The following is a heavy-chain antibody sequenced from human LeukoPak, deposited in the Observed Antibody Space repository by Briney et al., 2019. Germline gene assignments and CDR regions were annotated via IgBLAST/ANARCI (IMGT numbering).Heavy chain of an antibody. D-gene: IGHD4-23*01. CDR1: GFTFSSYE. J-gene: IGHJ4*02. CDR2: ISSSGSTI. Sequence: GGSLRLSCAASGFTFSSYEMNWVRQAPGKGLEWVSYISSSGSTIYYADSVKGRFTISRDNAKNSLYLQMNSLRAEDTAVYYCARDEDYGGNLGYFDYWGQGTLATVSS. V-gene: IGHV3-48*03. CDR3: ARDEDYGGNLGYFDY.